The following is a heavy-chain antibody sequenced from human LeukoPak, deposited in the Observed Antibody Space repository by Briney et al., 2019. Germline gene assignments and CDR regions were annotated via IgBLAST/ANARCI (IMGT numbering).Heavy chain of an antibody. D-gene: IGHD4-23*01. J-gene: IGHJ4*02. CDR3: ARDQEAYGGTSDY. V-gene: IGHV1-2*02. CDR2: INPNSGGT. Sequence: ASVKVSCKASGYTFTGYYMHWVRQAPGQGLEWMGWINPNSGGTNYAQKFQGRVTMTRDTSISTAYMELSRLRSDDTALYYCARDQEAYGGTSDYWGQGTLVTVSS. CDR1: GYTFTGYY.